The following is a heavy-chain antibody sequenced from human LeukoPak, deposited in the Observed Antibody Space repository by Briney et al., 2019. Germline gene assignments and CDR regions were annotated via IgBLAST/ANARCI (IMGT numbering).Heavy chain of an antibody. V-gene: IGHV3-21*01. D-gene: IGHD3-22*01. CDR3: ARWDDSSGYYPYYFDY. CDR1: GFTFSSYS. Sequence: GGSLRLSCAASGFTFSSYSMNWVRQAPGKGLEWVSSISSSSSYIYYADSVKGRFTISRDNAKKSLYLQMNSLRAEDTAVYYCARWDDSSGYYPYYFDYWRQGTLVTVSS. J-gene: IGHJ4*02. CDR2: ISSSSSYI.